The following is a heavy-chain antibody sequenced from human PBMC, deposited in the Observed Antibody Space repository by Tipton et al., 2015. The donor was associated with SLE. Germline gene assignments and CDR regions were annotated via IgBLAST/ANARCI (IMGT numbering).Heavy chain of an antibody. V-gene: IGHV4-34*01. D-gene: IGHD6-19*01. CDR1: GGSFSGYY. J-gene: IGHJ4*02. CDR2: INHSGST. CDR3: AREPTYSRDWYWGFDY. Sequence: LRLSCAVYGGSFSGYYWSWIRQPPGKGLEWIGEINHSGSTNYNPSLKSRVTISVDTSKNQFSLKLSSVTAADTAVYYCAREPTYSRDWYWGFDYWGQGTLVTVSS.